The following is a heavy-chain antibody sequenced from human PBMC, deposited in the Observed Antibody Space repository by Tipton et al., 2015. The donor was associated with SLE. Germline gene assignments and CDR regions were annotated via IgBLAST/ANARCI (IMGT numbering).Heavy chain of an antibody. J-gene: IGHJ4*02. Sequence: GLVKPSQTLSLTCTVSGDALNSYSYYWGWIRQPPGKGLEWIGEITHRGVTNYNPSLKSRVTISVGTSYNQFSLSLTSVTAADTAVYFCAREVGTSVDIWGQGSQVTVSS. CDR1: GDALNSYSYY. D-gene: IGHD4-11*01. CDR3: AREVGTSVDI. CDR2: ITHRGVT. V-gene: IGHV4-39*07.